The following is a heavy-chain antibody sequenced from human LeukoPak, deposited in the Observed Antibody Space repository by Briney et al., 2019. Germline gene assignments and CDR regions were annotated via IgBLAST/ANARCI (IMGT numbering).Heavy chain of an antibody. Sequence: RXAPGXGRXXXSSISRSGSTKYSADSVKGRFTISRDNGKXXLFLQMNSLRAEDTAVYYXXXXXXXXXXXXXXXGGLGYMDVWGKGTTVTISS. J-gene: IGHJ6*03. CDR2: ISRSGSTK. D-gene: IGHD4-23*01. V-gene: IGHV3-11*01. CDR3: XXXXXXXXXXXXXXGGLGYMDV.